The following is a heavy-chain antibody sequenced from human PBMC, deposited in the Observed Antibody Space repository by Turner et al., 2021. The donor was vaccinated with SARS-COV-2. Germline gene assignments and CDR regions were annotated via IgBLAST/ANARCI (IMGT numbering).Heavy chain of an antibody. Sequence: QLQLQESGPGLVKPSETLSLTCTVPGGSISSSSHYWGWIRQPPGRGLEWIGHIYYSGSNYYNPSLKSRVTISVDTSKNQFSLKLSSVTAADTAVYYCARLVRRAEYYFDYWGQGTLVTVSS. CDR2: IYYSGSN. V-gene: IGHV4-39*01. J-gene: IGHJ4*02. CDR3: ARLVRRAEYYFDY. D-gene: IGHD3-10*01. CDR1: GGSISSSSHY.